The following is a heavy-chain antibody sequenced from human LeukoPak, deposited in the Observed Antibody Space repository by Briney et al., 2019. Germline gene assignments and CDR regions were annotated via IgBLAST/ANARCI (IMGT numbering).Heavy chain of an antibody. J-gene: IGHJ5*02. V-gene: IGHV4-4*07. Sequence: PSETLSLTCTVSGGSISSYYWSWIRQPAGKGLEWIGRIYTSGSTNYNPSLKSRVTMSVDTSKNQFSLKLSSVTAADTAVYYCARRDRVWGRGNWFDPWGQGTLVTVSS. CDR3: ARRDRVWGRGNWFDP. CDR1: GGSISSYY. D-gene: IGHD7-27*01. CDR2: IYTSGST.